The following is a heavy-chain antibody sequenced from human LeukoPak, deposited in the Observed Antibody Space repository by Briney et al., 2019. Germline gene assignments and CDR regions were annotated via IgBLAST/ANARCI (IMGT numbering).Heavy chain of an antibody. J-gene: IGHJ5*02. V-gene: IGHV4-39*07. CDR1: GGSISSSSYY. CDR3: ARVEQQLGNAWFDP. D-gene: IGHD6-13*01. Sequence: SETLSLTCTVSGGSISSSSYYWGWIRQPPGKGLEWIGSIYYSGSTYYNPSLKSRVTISVDTSKNQFSLKLSSVTAADTAVYYCARVEQQLGNAWFDPWGQGTLVTVSS. CDR2: IYYSGST.